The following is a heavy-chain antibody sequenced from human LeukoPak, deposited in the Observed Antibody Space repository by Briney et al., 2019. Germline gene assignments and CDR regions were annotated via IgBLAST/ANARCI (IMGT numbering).Heavy chain of an antibody. J-gene: IGHJ4*02. D-gene: IGHD6-19*01. V-gene: IGHV3-53*01. Sequence: PGGSLRLSCTVSGFTVSSNSWSWVRQAPGKGLEWVSFIYSGGNTHYSDSVKGRFTISRDNSKNSLYLQMNSLRAEDTAIYYCARGRDVAVASTNDYWGQGTLVTVSS. CDR1: GFTVSSNS. CDR3: ARGRDVAVASTNDY. CDR2: IYSGGNT.